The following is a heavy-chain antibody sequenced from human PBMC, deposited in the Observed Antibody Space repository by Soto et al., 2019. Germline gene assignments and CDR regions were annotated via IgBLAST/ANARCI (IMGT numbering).Heavy chain of an antibody. Sequence: PSETLSLTCTVSGDSISRYDLSWVRQPPGKGLEWIGYIYYSGSTNYNPSPKSRVTISVDTSKNQFSLKLRSVTAADTDVYYCESALYSSGWYFDYWGQGTLVTVSS. CDR1: GDSISRYD. V-gene: IGHV4-59*01. J-gene: IGHJ4*02. CDR2: IYYSGST. CDR3: ESALYSSGWYFDY. D-gene: IGHD6-19*01.